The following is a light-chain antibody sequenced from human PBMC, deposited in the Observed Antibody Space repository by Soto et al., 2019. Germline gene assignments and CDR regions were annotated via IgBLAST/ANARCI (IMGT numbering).Light chain of an antibody. Sequence: DIQMTQAPSSLSASVGDRVTITCRASLSIHNYVHWYQQKPGTAPKLLIFAASSLHSGVPSRFSGSGSGTDFTLTIGNLQPEDVATYFCQHSFSTPRTFGQGTKVEIK. CDR3: QHSFSTPRT. CDR2: AAS. V-gene: IGKV1-39*01. J-gene: IGKJ1*01. CDR1: LSIHNY.